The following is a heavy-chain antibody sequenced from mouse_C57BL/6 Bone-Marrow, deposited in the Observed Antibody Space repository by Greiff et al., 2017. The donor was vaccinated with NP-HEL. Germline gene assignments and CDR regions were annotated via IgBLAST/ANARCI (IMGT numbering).Heavy chain of an antibody. CDR2: IYPNSGST. Sequence: QVQLQQPGAELVKPGASVKLSCKASGYTFTSYLMHWVKQRPGRGLEWIGRIYPNSGSTKYNEKFKNKATLTVDKPSSTTYMQLNSQTSEDSPVYYCARYYYGSSSFDYWGQGTTLTVSS. CDR3: ARYYYGSSSFDY. J-gene: IGHJ2*01. CDR1: GYTFTSYL. D-gene: IGHD1-1*01. V-gene: IGHV1-72*01.